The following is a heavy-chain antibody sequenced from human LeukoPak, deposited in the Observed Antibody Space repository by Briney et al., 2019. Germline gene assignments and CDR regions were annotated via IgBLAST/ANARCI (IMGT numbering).Heavy chain of an antibody. CDR2: IWYDGSNK. D-gene: IGHD3-10*01. CDR3: ARQFCPASGSYYCYFDY. J-gene: IGHJ4*02. Sequence: PGGSLRLSCAASGFTFSSYGMHWVRQAPGKGLEWVAVIWYDGSNKYYADSVKGRFTISRDNSKTTLYLQINSLRAEDTAVYYCARQFCPASGSYYCYFDYWGQGTLVTVSS. CDR1: GFTFSSYG. V-gene: IGHV3-33*01.